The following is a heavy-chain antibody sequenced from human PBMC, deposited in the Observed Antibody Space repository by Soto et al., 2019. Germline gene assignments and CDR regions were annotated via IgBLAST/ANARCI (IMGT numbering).Heavy chain of an antibody. CDR2: ISGSGGST. J-gene: IGHJ3*02. Sequence: EVQLLESGGGLVQPGGSLRLSCAASGFTFSSYAMSWVRQAPGKGLEWVSAISGSGGSTYYADSVKGRFTISRDNSNTLYLQMNSLRAEDTAVYYCAKDPGRGGAFDIWGQGTMVTVSS. CDR3: AKDPGRGGAFDI. D-gene: IGHD3-10*01. V-gene: IGHV3-23*01. CDR1: GFTFSSYA.